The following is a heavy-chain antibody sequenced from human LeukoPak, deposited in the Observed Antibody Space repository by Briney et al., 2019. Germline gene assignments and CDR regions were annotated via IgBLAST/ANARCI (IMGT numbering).Heavy chain of an antibody. J-gene: IGHJ4*02. Sequence: GGSLRLSCAASGFTFWNYRMKWVRQAPGKGLVWVSRLNTDGSLATYADSVKGQFTISRDNAKNTLYLQMNSLRVDDTAVYYSARELDAAQTVDYWGQGTLVTVSS. CDR1: GFTFWNYR. V-gene: IGHV3-74*01. CDR3: ARELDAAQTVDY. CDR2: LNTDGSLA. D-gene: IGHD1-14*01.